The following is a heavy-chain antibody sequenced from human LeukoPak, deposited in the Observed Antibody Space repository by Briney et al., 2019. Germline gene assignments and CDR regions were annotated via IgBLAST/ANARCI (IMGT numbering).Heavy chain of an antibody. CDR1: GASISSGSYY. D-gene: IGHD3-10*01. CDR2: IFASGST. CDR3: ARVPLFGWAPYYYYYYMDV. J-gene: IGHJ6*03. V-gene: IGHV4-61*02. Sequence: PSQTLSLTCTVSGASISSGSYYWNWIRQPAGKGLEWIGRIFASGSTNYNPSLKSRVTISVDTTKNQLSLNLSSVTAADTAVYYCARVPLFGWAPYYYYYYMDVWGKGTTVTVSS.